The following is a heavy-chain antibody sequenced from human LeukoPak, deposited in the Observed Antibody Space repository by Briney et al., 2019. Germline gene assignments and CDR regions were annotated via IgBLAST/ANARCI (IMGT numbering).Heavy chain of an antibody. V-gene: IGHV1-69*04. CDR2: IIPILGIT. CDR1: GGTSSSYA. CDR3: ARDPSGGYVPYFDY. J-gene: IGHJ4*02. D-gene: IGHD3-16*01. Sequence: SVKVSCKASGGTSSSYAISWVRQAPGQGLEWMGRIIPILGITNYAQKFQGRVTITADKSTSTAYMELSSLRSDDTAVYYCARDPSGGYVPYFDYWGQGTQVTVSS.